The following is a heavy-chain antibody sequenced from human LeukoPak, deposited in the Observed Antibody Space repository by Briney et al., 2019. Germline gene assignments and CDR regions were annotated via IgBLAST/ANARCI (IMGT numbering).Heavy chain of an antibody. CDR1: GFTFSSYE. V-gene: IGHV3-48*03. D-gene: IGHD3-22*01. Sequence: GGSLRLSCAASGFTFSSYEMNWVRQAPGKGLEWVSYISSSGSTIYYADSVKGRFTISRDNAKNSLYLQMNSLRAGDTAVYYCARDRSPTYYYDSSGYYEFDYWGQGTLVTVSS. CDR3: ARDRSPTYYYDSSGYYEFDY. J-gene: IGHJ4*02. CDR2: ISSSGSTI.